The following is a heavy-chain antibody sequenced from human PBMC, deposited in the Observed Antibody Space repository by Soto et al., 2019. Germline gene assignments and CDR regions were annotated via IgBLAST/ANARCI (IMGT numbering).Heavy chain of an antibody. J-gene: IGHJ4*02. CDR1: GGSISGYY. D-gene: IGHD6-19*01. Sequence: SETLSLTCKVSGGSISGYYWSWIRQSAGKGLEWIGRIHYSGTTAYSPSLRSRLTMSVDTSKNEFSLKVTSVTAADTVVYYCVRVGAVATNGGYFDYWGQGXLVTVSS. CDR3: VRVGAVATNGGYFDY. V-gene: IGHV4-4*07. CDR2: IHYSGTT.